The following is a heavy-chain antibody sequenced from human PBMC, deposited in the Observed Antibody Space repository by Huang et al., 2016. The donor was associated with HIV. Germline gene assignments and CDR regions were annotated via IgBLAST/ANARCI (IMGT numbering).Heavy chain of an antibody. CDR3: ARQPYCGGDCAHYYYFYMDV. CDR1: GGTFSTNA. J-gene: IGHJ6*03. Sequence: QVQLVQSGAEVKRPGASVKVSCRASGGTFSTNAGSWVRQAPGTGLEWMGGIIPMVGTTNDAQRFQGKVTITADESSSTVYMELSSLRSDDTAVYYCARQPYCGGDCAHYYYFYMDVWGKGTTVTVSS. CDR2: IIPMVGTT. V-gene: IGHV1-69*13. D-gene: IGHD2-21*02.